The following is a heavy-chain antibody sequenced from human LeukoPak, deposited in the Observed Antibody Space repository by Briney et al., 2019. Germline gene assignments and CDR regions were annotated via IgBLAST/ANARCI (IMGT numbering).Heavy chain of an antibody. V-gene: IGHV3-15*01. Sequence: GGSLRLSCAASGFTFSNAWMSWARQAPGKGLEWVGRIKSKADGGTTDYAAPVKGRFTISRDDSKNTLYLQMNSLKTEDTAVYYCTTGLSYDFWSGYYLGDLWGQGTLVTVSS. J-gene: IGHJ4*02. CDR2: IKSKADGGTT. CDR3: TTGLSYDFWSGYYLGDL. CDR1: GFTFSNAW. D-gene: IGHD3-3*01.